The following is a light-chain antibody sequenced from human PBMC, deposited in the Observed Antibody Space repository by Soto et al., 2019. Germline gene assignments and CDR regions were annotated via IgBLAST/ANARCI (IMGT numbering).Light chain of an antibody. V-gene: IGKV3-20*01. J-gene: IGKJ5*01. CDR2: GAS. CDR3: QKFGSSFIT. CDR1: QSVSSSY. Sequence: EIVMTQSPATLSVSPGERATLSCRASQSVSSSYLAWYQQKPGQAPRLLIYGASSRATGIPDRFSGSGSGTEFTITIRRLEPADSAVHFCQKFGSSFITLGQGTRLEIK.